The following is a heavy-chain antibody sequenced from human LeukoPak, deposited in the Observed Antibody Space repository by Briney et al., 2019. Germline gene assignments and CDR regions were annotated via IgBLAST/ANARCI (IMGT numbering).Heavy chain of an antibody. Sequence: SETLSLTCTVSGGSISSSNYYWIWIPPPPGKGLKWIANIYYSGSTYYKPSLKSRVTISVDTSKNQFSLKLSSVTAADTAVYYCARIIVGASTGLDYGGQGTLVTVSS. D-gene: IGHD1-26*01. CDR2: IYYSGST. CDR1: GGSISSSNYY. V-gene: IGHV4-39*01. CDR3: ARIIVGASTGLDY. J-gene: IGHJ4*02.